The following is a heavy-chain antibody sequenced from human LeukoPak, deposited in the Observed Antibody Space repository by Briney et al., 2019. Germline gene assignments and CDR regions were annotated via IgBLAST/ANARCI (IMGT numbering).Heavy chain of an antibody. J-gene: IGHJ4*02. V-gene: IGHV4-34*01. CDR2: INHSGST. CDR1: GGSFSGYY. Sequence: SETLSLTCAAYGGSFSGYYWSWIRQPPGKGLEWIGEINHSGSTNYNPSLKSRVTISVDTSKNQFSLKLSSVTAAGTAVYYCARDRGYSGYDSYFDYWGQGILVTVSS. CDR3: ARDRGYSGYDSYFDY. D-gene: IGHD5-12*01.